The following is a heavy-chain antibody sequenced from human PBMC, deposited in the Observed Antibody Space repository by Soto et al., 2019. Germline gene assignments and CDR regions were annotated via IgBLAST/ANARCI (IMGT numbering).Heavy chain of an antibody. CDR2: IYYSGST. CDR3: AREDTAMVNRVDY. Sequence: QVQLQESGPGLVKPSQTLSLTCTVSGGSISSGGYYWSWLRQHPGKGLEWIGYIYYSGSTYYNPSLKSRVTISVDTSKNQFSLKLSSVTAADTAVYYCAREDTAMVNRVDYWGQGTLVTVSS. D-gene: IGHD5-18*01. V-gene: IGHV4-31*03. CDR1: GGSISSGGYY. J-gene: IGHJ4*02.